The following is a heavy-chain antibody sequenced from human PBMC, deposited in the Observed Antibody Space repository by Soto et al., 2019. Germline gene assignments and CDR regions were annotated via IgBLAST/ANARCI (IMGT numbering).Heavy chain of an antibody. CDR1: GFTFSSYA. D-gene: IGHD6-19*01. CDR2: ISYDGSNK. Sequence: QVQLVESGGGVVQPGRSLRLSCAASGFTFSSYAMHWVRQAPGKGLEWVAVISYDGSNKYYADSVKGRFTISRDNSKHTHYLKMNGPRAEDTAVYYCARDQYSSGDNDLWGRGTLVTVSS. CDR3: ARDQYSSGDNDL. V-gene: IGHV3-30-3*01. J-gene: IGHJ2*01.